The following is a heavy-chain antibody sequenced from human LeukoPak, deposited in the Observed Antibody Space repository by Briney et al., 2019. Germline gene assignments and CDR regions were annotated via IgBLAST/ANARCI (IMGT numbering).Heavy chain of an antibody. V-gene: IGHV3-53*01. D-gene: IGHD3-10*01. J-gene: IGHJ3*02. CDR2: IYSGGST. Sequence: GGSLRLSCAASGFTVSSNYMSWVRQAPGKGLEWVSVIYSGGSTYYADSVKGRFTISRDNSKNTLYLQMNSLRAEDTAVHYCARRRITMVRGVIITTSDAFDIWGQGTMVTVSS. CDR3: ARRRITMVRGVIITTSDAFDI. CDR1: GFTVSSNY.